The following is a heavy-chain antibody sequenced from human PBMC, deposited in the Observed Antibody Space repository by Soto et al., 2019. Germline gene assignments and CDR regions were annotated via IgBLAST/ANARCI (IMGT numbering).Heavy chain of an antibody. Sequence: GGSLRLSCAASGFTFSSYWMSWVRQAPGKGLEWVANIKQDGSEKYYVDSVKGRFTITRDNAKNSLYLQMNSLRAEDTAVYYCARAGSLQSDAFDIWGQGTMVTVSS. CDR2: IKQDGSEK. V-gene: IGHV3-7*03. J-gene: IGHJ3*02. CDR1: GFTFSSYW. CDR3: ARAGSLQSDAFDI.